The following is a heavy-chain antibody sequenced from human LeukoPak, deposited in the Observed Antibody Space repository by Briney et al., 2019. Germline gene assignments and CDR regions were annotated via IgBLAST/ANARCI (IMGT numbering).Heavy chain of an antibody. Sequence: GGSLRLSCAASGFTFSSYAMSWVRQAPGKGLEWVSAISGSGGSTYYADSVKGRFTISRDNSKNTLYLQMNSLRAEDTAVYYCAKGNTYYYDSSGLYNRFDPWGQGTLVTVSS. CDR2: ISGSGGST. CDR3: AKGNTYYYDSSGLYNRFDP. J-gene: IGHJ5*02. CDR1: GFTFSSYA. D-gene: IGHD3-22*01. V-gene: IGHV3-23*01.